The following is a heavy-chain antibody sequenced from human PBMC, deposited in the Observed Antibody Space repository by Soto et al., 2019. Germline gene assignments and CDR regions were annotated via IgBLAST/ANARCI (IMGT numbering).Heavy chain of an antibody. D-gene: IGHD6-6*01. Sequence: SETLSLTSAVYGGSFSGYYWSWIRQPPGKGLEWIGEINHSGSTNYNPSLKSRVTISVDTSKNQFSLKLSSVTAADTAVYYCARGRELSIADRTKGFDYWGQGTLVTVSS. V-gene: IGHV4-34*01. CDR3: ARGRELSIADRTKGFDY. J-gene: IGHJ4*02. CDR1: GGSFSGYY. CDR2: INHSGST.